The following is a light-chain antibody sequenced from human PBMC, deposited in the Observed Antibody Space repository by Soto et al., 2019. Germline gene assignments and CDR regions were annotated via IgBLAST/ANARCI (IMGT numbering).Light chain of an antibody. CDR3: SSYTTSNTRQIV. J-gene: IGLJ1*01. CDR2: DVS. V-gene: IGLV2-14*01. Sequence: QSVLTQLASVYGSPGQSITISCTGTSSDVGGYNYVSWYQQHPGKAPKFMIYDVSNRPSGVSNRFSGSKSGNTASLTISELQAEDEADYYCSSYTTSNTRQIVFGTGTKVTVL. CDR1: SSDVGGYNY.